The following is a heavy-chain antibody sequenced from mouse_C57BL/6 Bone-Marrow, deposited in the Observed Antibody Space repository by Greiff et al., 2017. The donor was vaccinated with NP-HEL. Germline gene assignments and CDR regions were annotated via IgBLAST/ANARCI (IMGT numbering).Heavy chain of an antibody. V-gene: IGHV5-4*01. CDR3: ARDGGFY. CDR1: GFTFSSYA. D-gene: IGHD3-1*01. Sequence: EVMLVESGGGLVKPGGSLKLSCAASGFTFSSYAMSWVRQTPEKRLEWVATISDGGSYTYYPVNVKGRFTISRDNAKNNLYLQMSHLKSEDTAMYYCARDGGFYWGQGTSVTVSS. J-gene: IGHJ4*01. CDR2: ISDGGSYT.